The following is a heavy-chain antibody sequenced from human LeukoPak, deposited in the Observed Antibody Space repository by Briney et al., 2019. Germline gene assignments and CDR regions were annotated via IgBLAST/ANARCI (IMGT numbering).Heavy chain of an antibody. D-gene: IGHD3-9*01. CDR1: GYTFTSYG. V-gene: IGHV1-18*01. CDR3: ARDVLRYFDWLPYYYYGMDV. J-gene: IGHJ6*02. CDR2: ISAYNGNT. Sequence: WASVKVSCKASGYTFTSYGISWVRQAPGQGLEWMGWISAYNGNTNYAQKLQGRVTVTTDTSTSTAYMELRSLRSDDTAVYYCARDVLRYFDWLPYYYYGMDVWGQGTTVTVSS.